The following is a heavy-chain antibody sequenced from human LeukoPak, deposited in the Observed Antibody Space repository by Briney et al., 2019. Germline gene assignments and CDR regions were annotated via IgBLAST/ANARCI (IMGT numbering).Heavy chain of an antibody. D-gene: IGHD2-15*01. J-gene: IGHJ6*02. Sequence: PGGSLRLSCAASGFTFSNYWMHWVRQAPGKGLVWVSRVTTDGSSTTYADSVKGRFTISRDNAKNTLYLQMNSLRAEDTAVYYCARVGYCSGGSCYSPNHYYGMDVWGQGTTVTVSS. CDR2: VTTDGSST. CDR1: GFTFSNYW. CDR3: ARVGYCSGGSCYSPNHYYGMDV. V-gene: IGHV3-74*03.